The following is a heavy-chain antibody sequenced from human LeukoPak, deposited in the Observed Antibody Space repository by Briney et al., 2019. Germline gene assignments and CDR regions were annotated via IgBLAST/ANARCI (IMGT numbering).Heavy chain of an antibody. D-gene: IGHD6-19*01. CDR1: GFTFSSYE. CDR2: ISSSSHTI. Sequence: GGSLRLSCAASGFTFSSYEMNWVRQAPGKGLEWVSYISGSSISSSSHTIYYADSVKGRFTISRDNSKNTLYLQMNSLRAEDTAVYYCARHQEQRLAPFDHWGQGTLVTVSS. CDR3: ARHQEQRLAPFDH. V-gene: IGHV3-48*01. J-gene: IGHJ4*02.